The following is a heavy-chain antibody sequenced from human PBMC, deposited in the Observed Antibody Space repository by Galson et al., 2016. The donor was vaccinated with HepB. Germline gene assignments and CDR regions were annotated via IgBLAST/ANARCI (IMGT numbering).Heavy chain of an antibody. CDR3: ARDVQYRFDS. J-gene: IGHJ4*02. CDR2: ISTYSGNT. D-gene: IGHD2/OR15-2a*01. Sequence: SVKVSCKASHYNFINYGISWVRQAPGQGLEWMGWISTYSGNTKYAQKFQGGLTLTTDSSTTTAYMELRSLRFDDTALYYCARDVQYRFDSWGQGTLVTVSS. CDR1: HYNFINYG. V-gene: IGHV1-18*01.